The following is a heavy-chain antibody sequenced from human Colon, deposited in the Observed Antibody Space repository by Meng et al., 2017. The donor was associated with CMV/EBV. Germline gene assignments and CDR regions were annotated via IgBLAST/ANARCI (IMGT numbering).Heavy chain of an antibody. CDR1: GFTFSSYW. CDR2: INQDGSEK. Sequence: GRSLKISCAASGFTFSSYWMSWVRQAPGKGLEWVANINQDGSEKYYVDSVKGRFTISRDNAKNSLYLQMNSLRAEDTAVYYCARRQRGYSSGWSFDYWGQGTLVTVSS. D-gene: IGHD6-19*01. J-gene: IGHJ4*02. CDR3: ARRQRGYSSGWSFDY. V-gene: IGHV3-7*01.